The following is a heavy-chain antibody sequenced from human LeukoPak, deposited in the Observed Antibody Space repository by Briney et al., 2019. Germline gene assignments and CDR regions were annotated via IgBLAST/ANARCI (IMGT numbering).Heavy chain of an antibody. CDR2: ISGSGGST. V-gene: IGHV3-23*01. D-gene: IGHD3-16*02. CDR3: AKARSGMITFGGVISR. CDR1: GFTFSSYA. J-gene: IGHJ4*02. Sequence: PGASLRLSCAASGFTFSSYAMSWVRQAPGKGLEWVSAISGSGGSTYYADSVKGRFTISRDNSKNTLYLQMNSLRAEDTAVYYCAKARSGMITFGGVISRWGQGTLVTVSS.